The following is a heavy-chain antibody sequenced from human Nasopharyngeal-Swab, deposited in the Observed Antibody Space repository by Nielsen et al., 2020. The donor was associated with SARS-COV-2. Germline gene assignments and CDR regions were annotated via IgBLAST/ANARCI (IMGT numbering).Heavy chain of an antibody. J-gene: IGHJ6*02. CDR3: ARRAARYYYGMDV. D-gene: IGHD6-6*01. CDR1: GGSFSGYY. V-gene: IGHV4-34*01. Sequence: GSLRPSCAVYGGSFSGYYWSWIRQPPGKGLEWIGEINHSGSTNYNPSLKSRVTISVDTSKNQFSLKLSSVTAADTAVYYCARRAARYYYGMDVWGQGTTVTVSS. CDR2: INHSGST.